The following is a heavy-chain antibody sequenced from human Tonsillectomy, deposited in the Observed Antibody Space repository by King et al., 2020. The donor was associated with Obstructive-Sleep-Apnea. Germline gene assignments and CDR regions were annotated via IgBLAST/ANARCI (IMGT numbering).Heavy chain of an antibody. CDR2: ISYDGSNK. V-gene: IGHV3-30*18. CDR1: GFSFSSYG. J-gene: IGHJ4*02. D-gene: IGHD1-26*01. CDR3: AQDASAFIVGATVYFDF. Sequence: VQLVESGGGVVQPGRSLRLSCAASGFSFSSYGMHWVRQAPGKGLEWVAIISYDGSNKYYADSVKGRFTISRDNSKNTLYLQMNSLRAEDTAVYYCAQDASAFIVGATVYFDFWGQGTLVTVSA.